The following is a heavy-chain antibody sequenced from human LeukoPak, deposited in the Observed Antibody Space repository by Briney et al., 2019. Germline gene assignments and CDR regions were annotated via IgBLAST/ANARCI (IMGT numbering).Heavy chain of an antibody. CDR1: GLSFNT. J-gene: IGHJ4*02. Sequence: GGSLRLSCAGSGLSFNTMNWVRQAPGKGLEWVAVISYDGSNKYYADSVKGRFTISRDNSKNTLYLQMNSLRAEDTAVYYCAKDDYGGPFGYWGQGTLVTVSS. CDR3: AKDDYGGPFGY. D-gene: IGHD4-23*01. V-gene: IGHV3-30-3*01. CDR2: ISYDGSNK.